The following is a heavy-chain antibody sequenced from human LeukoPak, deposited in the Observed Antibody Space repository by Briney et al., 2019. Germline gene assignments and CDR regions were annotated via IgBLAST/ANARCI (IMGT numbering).Heavy chain of an antibody. J-gene: IGHJ4*02. CDR3: VRGSTLRHYQY. Sequence: SETLSLTCTVSGGSISPFYWNWIRQPPGKGLEWIGSIYYSGSTYYNPSLKSRVTVSVDTSKNQFSLKLSSVTAADTAVYYCVRGSTLRHYQYWGQGTLVTVSS. D-gene: IGHD2-21*01. CDR2: IYYSGST. CDR1: GGSISPFY. V-gene: IGHV4-59*05.